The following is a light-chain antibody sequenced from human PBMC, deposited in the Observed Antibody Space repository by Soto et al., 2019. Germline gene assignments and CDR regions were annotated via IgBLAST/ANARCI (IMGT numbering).Light chain of an antibody. V-gene: IGKV1-5*01. CDR2: DAS. J-gene: IGKJ1*01. CDR1: QSIGVW. CDR3: QQYTNTNNPWM. Sequence: DIKMTQSPSTLSSFVGDRVTITYRASQSIGVWLAWYQQKPGKAPKLLVYDASTLQSGVASRFSGSGSGTEFTLIISGLQPDDSATYYCQQYTNTNNPWMFGQGTKVDIK.